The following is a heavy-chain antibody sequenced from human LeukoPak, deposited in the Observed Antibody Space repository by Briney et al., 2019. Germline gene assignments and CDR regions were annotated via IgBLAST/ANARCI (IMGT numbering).Heavy chain of an antibody. CDR3: ARGLHDYGLYNWFDP. Sequence: PGGSLRLSCAASGFTFRSYGMHWVRQAPGKGLEWVAVIWYDGSNKYYADSVKGRFTISRDNSKNTLYLQMNSLRAEDTAVYYCARGLHDYGLYNWFDPWGQGTLVTVSS. CDR1: GFTFRSYG. D-gene: IGHD4-17*01. CDR2: IWYDGSNK. V-gene: IGHV3-30*19. J-gene: IGHJ5*02.